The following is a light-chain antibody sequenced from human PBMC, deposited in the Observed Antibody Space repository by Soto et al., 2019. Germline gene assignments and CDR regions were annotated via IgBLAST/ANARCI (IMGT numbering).Light chain of an antibody. CDR2: GAS. J-gene: IGKJ2*01. Sequence: EIVMTQSPVTLSVSPGERATLSCRASQRISNHLALYQQKPGQPPRLLIYGASTRATGIPARFSGSGSGTEFTLTISSLQSEDFAVYYCQQYNNWPPRTFGQGTKLEIK. CDR1: QRISNH. CDR3: QQYNNWPPRT. V-gene: IGKV3-15*01.